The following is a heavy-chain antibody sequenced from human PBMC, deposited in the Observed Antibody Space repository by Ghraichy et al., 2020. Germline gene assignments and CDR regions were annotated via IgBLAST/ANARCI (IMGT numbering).Heavy chain of an antibody. Sequence: SETLSLTCTVSGGSISSSSYYWGWIRQPPGKGLEWIGSIYYSGSTYYNPSLKSRVTISVDTSKNQFSLKLSSVTAADTAVYYCASTEPVHGTAKVVFDYWGQGTLVTVSS. CDR1: GGSISSSSYY. CDR3: ASTEPVHGTAKVVFDY. J-gene: IGHJ4*02. V-gene: IGHV4-39*01. CDR2: IYYSGST. D-gene: IGHD1-14*01.